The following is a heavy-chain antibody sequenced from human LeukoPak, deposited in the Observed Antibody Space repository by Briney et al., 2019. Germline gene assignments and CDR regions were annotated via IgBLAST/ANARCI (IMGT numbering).Heavy chain of an antibody. D-gene: IGHD4-17*01. CDR3: ARAVTNGDDAFDI. J-gene: IGHJ3*02. V-gene: IGHV1-2*02. CDR2: INPNSGGT. Sequence: ASVKVSCKASGYTFTGSYMHWVRQAPGQGLEWMGWINPNSGGTNYAQKFQGRVTMTRDTSISTAYMELSRLRSDDTAVYYCARAVTNGDDAFDIWGQGTMVTVSS. CDR1: GYTFTGSY.